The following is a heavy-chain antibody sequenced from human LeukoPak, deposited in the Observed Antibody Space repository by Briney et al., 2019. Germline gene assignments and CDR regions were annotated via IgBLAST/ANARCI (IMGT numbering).Heavy chain of an antibody. CDR3: ARVYSSSHNWFGT. V-gene: IGHV4-59*12. J-gene: IGHJ5*02. CDR1: GGSLSSYY. CDR2: IYYSGDT. Sequence: SETLSLTCTVSGGSLSSYYWSWIRQSPEKGLEWIGHIYYSGDTNYNPSLKSRVTISVERSKNHFSLNLSSLTAADTAVYYCARVYSSSHNWFGTWGQGTQVTVSS. D-gene: IGHD6-13*01.